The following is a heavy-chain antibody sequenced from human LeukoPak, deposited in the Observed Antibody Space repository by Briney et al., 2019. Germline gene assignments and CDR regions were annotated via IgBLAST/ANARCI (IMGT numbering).Heavy chain of an antibody. CDR2: ISGGSRTI. Sequence: GGSLRLSCAASGFTFSDYYMNWIRQAPGKGLEWVSPISGGSRTINYADSVKGRFTTSRDNAKNSLYLQVNSLRAEDTAVYYCARAGQSDYWGQGTLVTVSS. CDR3: ARAGQSDY. J-gene: IGHJ4*02. CDR1: GFTFSDYY. V-gene: IGHV3-11*01.